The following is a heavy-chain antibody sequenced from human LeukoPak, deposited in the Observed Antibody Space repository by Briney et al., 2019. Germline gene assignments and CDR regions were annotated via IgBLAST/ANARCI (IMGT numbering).Heavy chain of an antibody. Sequence: PSATLSLTCTVSGGSVSSGSYYWSWIRQPPGKGLEWIGYIYYSGSTNYNPSLKSRVTISVDTSKKQFSLNLSSVTAADTAVYYCARAPYFDWLLYPSPFFDYWGQGTLVTVSS. V-gene: IGHV4-61*01. CDR3: ARAPYFDWLLYPSPFFDY. CDR2: IYYSGST. J-gene: IGHJ4*02. D-gene: IGHD3-9*01. CDR1: GGSVSSGSYY.